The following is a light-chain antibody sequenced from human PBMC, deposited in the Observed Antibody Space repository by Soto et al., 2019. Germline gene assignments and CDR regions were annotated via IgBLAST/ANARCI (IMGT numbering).Light chain of an antibody. Sequence: DIQMTQSPSSLAASVGDRVTITCRASQGIIDYLAWYQQNPGKAPKLLIYAASTLQSGVPSRFSGSGAGTDFTLTITSLQPEDVATYYCQKYNSAPRTFGQGTKVEIK. V-gene: IGKV1-27*01. CDR1: QGIIDY. CDR3: QKYNSAPRT. J-gene: IGKJ1*01. CDR2: AAS.